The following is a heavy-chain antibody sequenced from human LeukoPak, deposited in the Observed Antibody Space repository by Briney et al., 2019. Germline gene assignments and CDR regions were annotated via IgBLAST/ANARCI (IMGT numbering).Heavy chain of an antibody. J-gene: IGHJ4*02. D-gene: IGHD3-10*01. CDR2: ISAYNGDT. CDR3: ARDTALIITPGGPDY. V-gene: IGHV1-18*01. Sequence: ASVKVSCKASGYTFTSYAISWVRQAPGQGLEWMGWISAYNGDTKYAQNLQGRVTLTTDTSTGTAYMELRSLTSDDTALYYCARDTALIITPGGPDYWGRGTLITVSS. CDR1: GYTFTSYA.